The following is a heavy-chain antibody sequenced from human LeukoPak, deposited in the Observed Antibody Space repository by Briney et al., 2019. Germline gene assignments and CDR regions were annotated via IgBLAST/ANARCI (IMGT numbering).Heavy chain of an antibody. D-gene: IGHD3-10*01. Sequence: GGSLRLSCAASGFTFSSYAMTWVRQAPGKGLEWVSAISASGGSAYYAVSVKGRFTISRDNSKSTLYLQMNSLRAEDTAVYYCAKGITYRYFDYWGQGTLVTVSS. J-gene: IGHJ4*02. CDR1: GFTFSSYA. CDR2: ISASGGSA. V-gene: IGHV3-23*01. CDR3: AKGITYRYFDY.